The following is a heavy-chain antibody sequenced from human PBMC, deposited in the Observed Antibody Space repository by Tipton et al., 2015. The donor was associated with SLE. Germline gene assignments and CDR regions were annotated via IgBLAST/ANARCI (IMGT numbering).Heavy chain of an antibody. V-gene: IGHV4-59*08. D-gene: IGHD3-3*01. Sequence: LRLSCTVSSGSISSHHWNWIRQPPGKGLEWIGDIHYSGSTNYNPSHKSRVTMSVDTSTNQFSLELRSVTAADTAVYYCAGQKGPTIFGRDRNWFDPWGQGILVTVSS. J-gene: IGHJ5*02. CDR3: AGQKGPTIFGRDRNWFDP. CDR1: SGSISSHH. CDR2: IHYSGST.